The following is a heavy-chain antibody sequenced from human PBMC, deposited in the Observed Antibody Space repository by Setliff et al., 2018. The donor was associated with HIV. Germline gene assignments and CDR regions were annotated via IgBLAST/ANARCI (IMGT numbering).Heavy chain of an antibody. CDR1: GAGISGYS. Sequence: LSLTCIVSGAGISGYSWSWIRQPPGKGLEWIGDIDSNGRPNYNTSLNSRLTISVDTSKNQFSLKLSSVTAADTAVYYCARRDGYSYGFYFDYWGQGTLVTVSS. V-gene: IGHV4-4*08. CDR3: ARRDGYSYGFYFDY. D-gene: IGHD5-18*01. J-gene: IGHJ4*02. CDR2: IDSNGRP.